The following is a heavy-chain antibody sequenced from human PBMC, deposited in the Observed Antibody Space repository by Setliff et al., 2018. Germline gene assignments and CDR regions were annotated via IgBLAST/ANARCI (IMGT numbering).Heavy chain of an antibody. V-gene: IGHV2-26*01. Sequence: SGPTLVNPTETLTLTCTVSGFLLSNARMGVSWIRQPPGKALEWLAHIFSNDEKSYSTALKSRLTISKDTSKSQVVLTMTNMDPVDTATYYCARAYYDSSGYYPLVYWGQGTLVTVSS. CDR2: IFSNDEK. CDR3: ARAYYDSSGYYPLVY. J-gene: IGHJ4*02. CDR1: GFLLSNARMG. D-gene: IGHD3-22*01.